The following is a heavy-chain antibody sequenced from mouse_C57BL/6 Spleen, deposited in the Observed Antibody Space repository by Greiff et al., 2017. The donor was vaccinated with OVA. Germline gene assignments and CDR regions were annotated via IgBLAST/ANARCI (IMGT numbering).Heavy chain of an antibody. Sequence: EVQLVESGGGLVKPGGSLKLSCAASGFTFSSYTMSWVRQTPEKRLEWVATISGGGGNTYYPDSVKGRFTISRDNAKNTLYLQMSSLRSEDTALYYCARRDYGSSLFAYWGQGTLVTVSA. CDR1: GFTFSSYT. CDR2: ISGGGGNT. V-gene: IGHV5-9*01. D-gene: IGHD1-1*01. J-gene: IGHJ3*01. CDR3: ARRDYGSSLFAY.